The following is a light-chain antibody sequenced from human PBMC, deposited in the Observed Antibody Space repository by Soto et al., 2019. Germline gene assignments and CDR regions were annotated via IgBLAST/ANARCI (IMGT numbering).Light chain of an antibody. CDR2: SND. CDR3: AAWADSLNGWV. CDR1: SSNIGSNT. Sequence: QSVLTQAPSASGTPGQRVTISCCGSSSNIGSNTVSWYQQVPGTAPKLLIYSNDQRPSGVPDRFSGSKSGTSASLAIGGLQSEDEADYYCAAWADSLNGWVFGGGTKVTVL. J-gene: IGLJ3*02. V-gene: IGLV1-44*01.